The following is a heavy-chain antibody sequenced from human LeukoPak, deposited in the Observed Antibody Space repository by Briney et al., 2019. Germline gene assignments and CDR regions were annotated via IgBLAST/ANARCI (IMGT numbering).Heavy chain of an antibody. D-gene: IGHD2-15*01. V-gene: IGHV4-39*07. CDR2: IYYSGST. CDR1: GGSISSSSYY. J-gene: IGHJ4*02. CDR3: ARRPTSSLGYCSGGSCYYFDY. Sequence: PSETLSLTCTVSGGSISSSSYYWGWIRQPPGKGLEWIGSIYYSGSTYYNPSLKSPVTISVDTSKNQFSLKLSSVTAADTAVYYCARRPTSSLGYCSGGSCYYFDYWGQGTLVTVSS.